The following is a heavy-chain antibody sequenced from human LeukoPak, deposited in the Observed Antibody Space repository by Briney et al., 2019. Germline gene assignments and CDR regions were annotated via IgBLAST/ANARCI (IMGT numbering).Heavy chain of an antibody. D-gene: IGHD3-22*01. CDR2: ISGSGDRT. V-gene: IGHV3-23*01. CDR1: GFTLSNYV. J-gene: IGHJ3*02. Sequence: PGGSLRLSCADAGFTLSNYVMTWLRQAPGKGLEWVSAISGSGDRTYYADSVYGRLTISRDNSKNTLYLQMNSLRAEDTAVYYCAKSHSSGYYYVAFDIWGQGTMVTVSS. CDR3: AKSHSSGYYYVAFDI.